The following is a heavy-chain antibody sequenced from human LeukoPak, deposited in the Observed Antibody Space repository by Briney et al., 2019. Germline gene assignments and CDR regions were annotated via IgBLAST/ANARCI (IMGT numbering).Heavy chain of an antibody. CDR2: LYPGDSDT. CDR1: PHTPPTPS. Sequence: GESLKISCKGPPHTPPTPSPPSPPHPPPPPPPPPPPLYPGDSDTRHSPSFQGQVTISADKSISTAYLQWSSLKASDTAMYYCARQRGNWNYIYYDYWGQGTLVTVSS. D-gene: IGHD1-7*01. CDR3: ARQRGNWNYIYYDY. V-gene: IGHV5-51*01. J-gene: IGHJ4*02.